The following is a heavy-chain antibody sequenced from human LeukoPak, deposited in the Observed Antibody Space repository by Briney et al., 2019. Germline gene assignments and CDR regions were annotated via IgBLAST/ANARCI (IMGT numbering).Heavy chain of an antibody. CDR2: ISGSGGST. CDR3: ARNYYDSSGYFKSAYYYGMDV. D-gene: IGHD3-22*01. J-gene: IGHJ6*02. CDR1: GFTFSSYA. Sequence: SGGSLRLSCAASGFTFSSYAMSWVRQAPGKGLEWVSAISGSGGSTYYADSVKGRFTISRDNSKNTLYLQMNSLRAEDTAVYYCARNYYDSSGYFKSAYYYGMDVWGQGTTVTVSS. V-gene: IGHV3-23*01.